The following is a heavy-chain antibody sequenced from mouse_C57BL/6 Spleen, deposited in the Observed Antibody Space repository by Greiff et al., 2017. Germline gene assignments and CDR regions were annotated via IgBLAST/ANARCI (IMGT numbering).Heavy chain of an antibody. Sequence: QVQLQQPGAELVKPGASVKLSCKASGYTFTSYWMHWVKPRPGPGLEWIGMIHPNSGSTNYNEKFKSKATLTVDNSSSSAYMQLRSLTSEDSAVLCCARSLISTVVARYFDVWGTGTTVTVSS. J-gene: IGHJ1*03. CDR2: IHPNSGST. D-gene: IGHD1-1*01. CDR3: ARSLISTVVARYFDV. V-gene: IGHV1-64*01. CDR1: GYTFTSYW.